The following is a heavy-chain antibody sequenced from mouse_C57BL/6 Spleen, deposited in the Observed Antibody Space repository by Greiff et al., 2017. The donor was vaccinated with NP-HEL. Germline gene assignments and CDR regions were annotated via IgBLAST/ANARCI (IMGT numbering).Heavy chain of an antibody. CDR1: EYEFPSHD. J-gene: IGHJ1*03. CDR3: ARANWDWYFDG. Sequence: EVMLVESGGGLVQPGESLKLSCESNEYEFPSHDMSWVRKTPEKRLELVAAINSDGGSTYYPDTMERRFIISRDTTKKTLYLQMSSLRSEDTAVYYCARANWDWYFDGWGTGTTVTVSS. V-gene: IGHV5-2*01. D-gene: IGHD4-1*01. CDR2: INSDGGST.